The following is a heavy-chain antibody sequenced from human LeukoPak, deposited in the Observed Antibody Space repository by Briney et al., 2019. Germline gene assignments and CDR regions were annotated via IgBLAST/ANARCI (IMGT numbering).Heavy chain of an antibody. Sequence: GGSLRLSCAASGLTARNNFMSWVRQAPGKGLEWVSVIYSDGSTYYEDSVKGRFTISRDTSKNTLSLQMNSLRVEDTAVYYCAREKGRGVISPYYDYWGQGTRVTVSS. V-gene: IGHV3-53*01. CDR2: IYSDGST. CDR1: GLTARNNF. D-gene: IGHD3-10*01. CDR3: AREKGRGVISPYYDY. J-gene: IGHJ4*02.